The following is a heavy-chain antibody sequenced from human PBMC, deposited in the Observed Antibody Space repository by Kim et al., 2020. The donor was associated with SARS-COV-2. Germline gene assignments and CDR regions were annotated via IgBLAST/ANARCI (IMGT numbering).Heavy chain of an antibody. CDR1: GFTFTSSA. V-gene: IGHV1-58*01. Sequence: SVKVSCKASGFTFTSSAVQWVRQARGQRLEWIGWIVVGSGNTNYAQKFQERVTITRDMSTSTAYMELSSLRSEDTAVYYCAADSAAYSSSWYVPYYGMDVWGQGTTVTVSS. D-gene: IGHD6-13*01. CDR3: AADSAAYSSSWYVPYYGMDV. J-gene: IGHJ6*02. CDR2: IVVGSGNT.